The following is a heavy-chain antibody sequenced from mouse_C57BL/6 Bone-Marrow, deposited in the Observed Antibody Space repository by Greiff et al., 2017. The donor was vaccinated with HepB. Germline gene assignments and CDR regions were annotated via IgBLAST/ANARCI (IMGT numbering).Heavy chain of an antibody. Sequence: EVKLQESGPGLVKPSQSLSLTCSVTGYSITSGYYWNLIRQFTGNKLEWMGYISYDGSNNYNPSLKNRISITRDTSKNQFFLKLNSVTTEDTATYYFAGYYGSSYGYWGQGTTLTVSS. D-gene: IGHD1-1*01. V-gene: IGHV3-6*01. CDR1: GYSITSGYY. J-gene: IGHJ2*01. CDR2: ISYDGSN. CDR3: AGYYGSSYGY.